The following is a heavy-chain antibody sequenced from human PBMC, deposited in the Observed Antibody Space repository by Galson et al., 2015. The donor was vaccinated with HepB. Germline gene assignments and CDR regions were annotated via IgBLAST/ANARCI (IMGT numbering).Heavy chain of an antibody. V-gene: IGHV3-30-3*01. D-gene: IGHD6-13*01. CDR1: GFTFSSYA. CDR3: AREYSSSWPYYYYYGMDV. Sequence: SLRLSCAASGFTFSSYAMHWVRQAPGKGLEWVAVISYDGSNKYYADSVKGRFTISRDNSKNTLYLQMNSLRAEDTAVYYCAREYSSSWPYYYYYGMDVWGQGTTVTVSS. J-gene: IGHJ6*02. CDR2: ISYDGSNK.